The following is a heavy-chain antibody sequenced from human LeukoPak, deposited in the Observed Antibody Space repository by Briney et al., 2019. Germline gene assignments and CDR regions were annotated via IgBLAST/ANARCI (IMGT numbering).Heavy chain of an antibody. CDR2: IYYRGST. D-gene: IGHD6-19*01. Sequence: SETLSLTCSVSGGSINNYYWSWIRQSSGKGLEWIGYIYYRGSTSYNPSLKSRLTMSVDTSKSQVSLRLTSVTAADTAIYYCARHISVAGTDSFEYWGQGSLLTVSS. CDR3: ARHISVAGTDSFEY. V-gene: IGHV4-59*08. CDR1: GGSINNYY. J-gene: IGHJ4*02.